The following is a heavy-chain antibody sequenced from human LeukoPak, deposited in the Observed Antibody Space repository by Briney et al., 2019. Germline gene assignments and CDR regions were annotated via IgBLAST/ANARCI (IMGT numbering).Heavy chain of an antibody. D-gene: IGHD6-19*01. CDR1: GFTFSDYY. V-gene: IGHV3-11*06. J-gene: IGHJ4*02. CDR2: ISTNSSYT. Sequence: GESLRLSCAASGFTFSDYYMSWIRQAPGKGLEWDSYISTNSSYTNYADSVKGRFTISRDNAKNSLYLQMNSLRAEDTAVYYCARESSGDFRFHIDYWGQGTLVTVSS. CDR3: ARESSGDFRFHIDY.